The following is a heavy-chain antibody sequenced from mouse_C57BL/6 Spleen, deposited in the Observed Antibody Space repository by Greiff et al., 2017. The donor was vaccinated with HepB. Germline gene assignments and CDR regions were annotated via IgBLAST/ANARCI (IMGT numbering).Heavy chain of an antibody. Sequence: VQLQQSGPELVKPGASVKISCKASGYAFSSSWMNWVKQRPGKGLEWIGRIYPGDGDTNYNGKFKGKATLTADKSSSTAYMQLSSLTSEDSAVYFCAIDSPAAYWGQGTLVTVSA. V-gene: IGHV1-82*01. CDR3: AIDSPAAY. CDR2: IYPGDGDT. J-gene: IGHJ3*01. CDR1: GYAFSSSW. D-gene: IGHD3-2*01.